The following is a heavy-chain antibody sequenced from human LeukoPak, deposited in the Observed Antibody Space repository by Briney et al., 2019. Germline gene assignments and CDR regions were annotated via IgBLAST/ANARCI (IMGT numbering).Heavy chain of an antibody. CDR1: GGSISSYH. J-gene: IGHJ4*02. CDR2: IYYSGST. D-gene: IGHD3-9*01. Sequence: SETLSLTCTVSGGSISSYHWSWIRQPPGKGLEWVGYIYYSGSTNYNPSLKSRVTISVDTSKNQFSLKLSSVTAADTAVYYCARVAKTHYDILTGYYDYWGQGTLVTVSS. V-gene: IGHV4-59*01. CDR3: ARVAKTHYDILTGYYDY.